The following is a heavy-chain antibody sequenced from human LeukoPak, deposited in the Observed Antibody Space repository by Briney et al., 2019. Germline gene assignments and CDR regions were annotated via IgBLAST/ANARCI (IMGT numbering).Heavy chain of an antibody. CDR3: ARVTNRGYSYGYGY. D-gene: IGHD5-18*01. J-gene: IGHJ4*02. Sequence: PWETLALTCGDEGGSLRGYYWRWIRQPPGKGLEWIGEINHSGSTNYNPSLKSRVTISVDTSKNQFSLKLSSVTAADTAVYYCARVTNRGYSYGYGYWGQGTLVTVSS. V-gene: IGHV4-34*01. CDR2: INHSGST. CDR1: GGSLRGYY.